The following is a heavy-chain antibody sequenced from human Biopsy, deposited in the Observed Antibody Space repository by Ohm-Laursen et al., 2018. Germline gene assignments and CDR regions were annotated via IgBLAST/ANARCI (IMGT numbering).Heavy chain of an antibody. CDR3: ASRGLVMASDYYFDD. D-gene: IGHD3/OR15-3a*01. CDR2: IYYSGST. Sequence: GTLSLTCRVSGVYISDYYWSWIRQPPGRGLEWVGSIYYSGSTNYNPSLKSRVTISADTSKSQLSLHLTSVTAADTAVCYCASRGLVMASDYYFDDWGQGTLVTVSS. CDR1: GVYISDYY. V-gene: IGHV4-59*08. J-gene: IGHJ4*02.